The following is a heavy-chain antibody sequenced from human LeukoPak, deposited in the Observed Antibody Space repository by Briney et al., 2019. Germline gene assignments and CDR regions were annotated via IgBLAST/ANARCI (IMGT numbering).Heavy chain of an antibody. J-gene: IGHJ4*02. CDR1: GFDFSNFW. CDR2: IDEDGSSD. Sequence: PGGSLRLSCASSGFDFSNFWMSWVRQAPGKGLEWVANIDEDGSSDYYVDSVKGRFTISRDNAKNSLYLHINSLRGEDTAVYYCARDWSSTPDYWGQGTLVTVSS. CDR3: ARDWSSTPDY. D-gene: IGHD6-13*01. V-gene: IGHV3-7*01.